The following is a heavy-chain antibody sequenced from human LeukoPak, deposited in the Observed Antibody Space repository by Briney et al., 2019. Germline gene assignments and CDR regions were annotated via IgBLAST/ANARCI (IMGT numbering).Heavy chain of an antibody. V-gene: IGHV4-59*08. J-gene: IGHJ3*02. CDR2: TSYSRST. CDR3: AKLGHSDGWYLGAFDI. CDR1: GGSITVYY. D-gene: IGHD6-19*01. Sequence: SETLSLTCTVSGGSITVYYWNWIRQPPGMRPEWVGYTSYSRSTIYNSSLKGRATMSIDTSKNQLYLNLTSVTAADTAVYYCAKLGHSDGWYLGAFDIWGQGTTVTVSS.